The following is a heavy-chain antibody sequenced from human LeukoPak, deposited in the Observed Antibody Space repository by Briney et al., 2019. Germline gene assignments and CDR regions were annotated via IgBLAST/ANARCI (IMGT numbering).Heavy chain of an antibody. J-gene: IGHJ4*02. Sequence: PSETLSLTCTVSGGSISSGGYSWSWIRQHPGKGLEWIGYIYYSGSTYYNPSLKSRVTISVDTSKNQFSLKLSSVTAADTAVYYCANLADSYGKYYFDYWGQGTLVTVSS. V-gene: IGHV4-31*03. CDR2: IYYSGST. CDR1: GGSISSGGYS. CDR3: ANLADSYGKYYFDY. D-gene: IGHD5-18*01.